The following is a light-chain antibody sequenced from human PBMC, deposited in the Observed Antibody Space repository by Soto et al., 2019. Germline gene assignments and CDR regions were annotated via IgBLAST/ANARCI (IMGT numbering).Light chain of an antibody. CDR1: QGIYSH. J-gene: IGKJ4*01. CDR3: QHHNSYPLT. Sequence: DIQLTQSPSFLSASVGDRVTITCRASQGIYSHLAWYQQKPGKAPKLLIYAASTLQSGVPSRFSGSRSGTDFTLTVSSLQPDDFETYYCQHHNSYPLTFVGGTKVENK. CDR2: AAS. V-gene: IGKV1-9*01.